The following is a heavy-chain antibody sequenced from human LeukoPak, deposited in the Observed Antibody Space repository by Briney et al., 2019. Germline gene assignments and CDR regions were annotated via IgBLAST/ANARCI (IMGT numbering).Heavy chain of an antibody. CDR3: ARGGSGSERAVQGQNWFAP. V-gene: IGHV3-21*01. CDR2: ISSSSYI. Sequence: GGSLRLSCAASGFTFSSNSMNWVHQAPGKGLEWVSSISSSSYIYYADPVKGRFTISRDNAKNSLYLQMNSLRAEDTAVYYCARGGSGSERAVQGQNWFAPWGQGTLVTVSS. CDR1: GFTFSSNS. J-gene: IGHJ5*02. D-gene: IGHD3-10*01.